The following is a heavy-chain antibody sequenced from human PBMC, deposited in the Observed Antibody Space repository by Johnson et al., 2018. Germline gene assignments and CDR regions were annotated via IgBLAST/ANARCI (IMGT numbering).Heavy chain of an antibody. V-gene: IGHV3-64*01. CDR1: GFTFSSYA. J-gene: IGHJ3*01. D-gene: IGHD1-26*01. CDR2: ISSNGGST. Sequence: EVQLVESGGGVVQPGRSLRLSCAASGFTFSSYAMHWVRQAPGQGLEYVSAISSNGGSTYYAKSVKGRFTISRDNSKNTLYLQMNSMRAEDTAVYYWARDVVGATWVAFDVWGQGTMVTVSS. CDR3: ARDVVGATWVAFDV.